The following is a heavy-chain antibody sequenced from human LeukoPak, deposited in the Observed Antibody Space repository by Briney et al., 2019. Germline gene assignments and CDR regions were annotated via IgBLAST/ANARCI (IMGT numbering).Heavy chain of an antibody. Sequence: GGSLRLSCAASGFTFSSYEMNWVRQAPGKGLEWVSYISSSGSTIYYADSVKGRFTISRDNAKNSLYLQMNSLRAEDTAVYYCARGESDVGAAAGSTSPEPFQHWGRGTLVTVSS. CDR2: ISSSGSTI. CDR1: GFTFSSYE. D-gene: IGHD6-13*01. J-gene: IGHJ1*01. CDR3: ARGESDVGAAAGSTSPEPFQH. V-gene: IGHV3-48*03.